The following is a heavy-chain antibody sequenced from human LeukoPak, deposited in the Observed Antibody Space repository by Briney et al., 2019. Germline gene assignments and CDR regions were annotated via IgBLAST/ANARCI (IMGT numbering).Heavy chain of an antibody. CDR2: MYYSGST. V-gene: IGHV4-59*01. CDR1: GGSISNYY. D-gene: IGHD3-3*01. Sequence: PSETLSLTCTVYGGSISNYYWSWIRQPPGKGLEWIGYMYYSGSTNYNPSLKSRVTISVDTSKNQFSLKLSSVTAADTAVYYCASSHPLGSNNDYYTPFDYWGQGTLVTVSS. J-gene: IGHJ4*02. CDR3: ASSHPLGSNNDYYTPFDY.